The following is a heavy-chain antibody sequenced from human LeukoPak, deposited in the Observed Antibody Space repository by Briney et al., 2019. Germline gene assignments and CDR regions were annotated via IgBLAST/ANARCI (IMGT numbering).Heavy chain of an antibody. CDR1: GYSLTKYW. D-gene: IGHD1-26*01. CDR2: YYPGDSDT. J-gene: IGHJ4*02. CDR3: ARGSGSYHTAYMN. V-gene: IGHV5-51*01. Sequence: VESLYLSRKGSGYSLTKYWIGRVPQMRGKGLGLVWMYYPGDSDTRYSPSFQGQITISTDKSLSTAYLQSRSLEASDTAMYYCARGSGSYHTAYMNWGQGTLVTVSS.